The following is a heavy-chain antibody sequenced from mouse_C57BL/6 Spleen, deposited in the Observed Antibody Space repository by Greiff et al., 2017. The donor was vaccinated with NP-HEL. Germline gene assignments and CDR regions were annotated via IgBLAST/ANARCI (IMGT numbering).Heavy chain of an antibody. V-gene: IGHV3-1*01. J-gene: IGHJ4*01. Sequence: EVQLVESGPGMVKPSQSLSLTCTVTGYSITSGYDWHWIRHFPGNKLEWMGYISYSGSTNYNPSLKSRISITHDTSKNHFFLKVNSVTTEDTATYYCARRAYDGYYDYAMDYWGQGTSVTVSS. CDR2: ISYSGST. D-gene: IGHD2-3*01. CDR3: ARRAYDGYYDYAMDY. CDR1: GYSITSGYD.